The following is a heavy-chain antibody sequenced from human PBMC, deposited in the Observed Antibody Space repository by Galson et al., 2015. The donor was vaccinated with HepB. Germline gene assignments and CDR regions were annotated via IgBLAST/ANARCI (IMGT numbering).Heavy chain of an antibody. CDR2: IIPISGTA. CDR3: ARSSFTGGSYYWYFDL. V-gene: IGHV1-69*13. Sequence: SVKVSCKASGGTFSSYAISWVRQAPGQGLEWMGGIIPISGTANYAQKFQGRVTITADESTSTAYMELSSLRSEDTAVYYCARSSFTGGSYYWYFDLWGRGTLVTVSS. CDR1: GGTFSSYA. J-gene: IGHJ2*01. D-gene: IGHD1-26*01.